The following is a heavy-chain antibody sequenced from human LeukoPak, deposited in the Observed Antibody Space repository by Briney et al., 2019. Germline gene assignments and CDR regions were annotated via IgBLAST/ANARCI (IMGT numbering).Heavy chain of an antibody. CDR3: ARRPGGGAALDY. CDR2: IYYSGSS. J-gene: IGHJ4*02. D-gene: IGHD2-15*01. CDR1: GGSISSNSYY. V-gene: IGHV4-39*01. Sequence: SETLSLTCTVSGGSISSNSYYWGWIRQSPGKGLEWIASIYYSGSSYYNPSLKSRVTISVDTSKNQFSLKLNSVTAADTAVYYCARRPGGGAALDYWGQGTPVTVSS.